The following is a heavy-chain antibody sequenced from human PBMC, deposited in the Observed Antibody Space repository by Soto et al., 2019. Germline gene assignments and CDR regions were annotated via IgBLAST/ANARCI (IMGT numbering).Heavy chain of an antibody. Sequence: GGSLRLSCAGPGFPFSSYAMSWVRQAPEKGLEWVSALSDSGVSPYYADSVKGRFTISRDNSKNTLYLQMDSLRVEDTALYYCAKMTSDSYGRNYGMDVWGQGTTVTVSS. J-gene: IGHJ6*02. CDR3: AKMTSDSYGRNYGMDV. D-gene: IGHD5-18*01. CDR1: GFPFSSYA. V-gene: IGHV3-23*01. CDR2: LSDSGVSP.